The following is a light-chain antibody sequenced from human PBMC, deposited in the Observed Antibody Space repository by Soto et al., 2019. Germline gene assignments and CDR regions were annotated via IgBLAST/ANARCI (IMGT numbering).Light chain of an antibody. CDR2: EVS. J-gene: IGLJ1*01. Sequence: LTQPASVSGCPGQSITISCTGTSSDVGSYNLVSWYQQHPGKAPKLMIYEVSKRPSGVSNRFSGSKSANTASLTISGLQAEDEADYYCCSYAGSSTPYVFGTGTKVTVL. V-gene: IGLV2-23*02. CDR1: SSDVGSYNL. CDR3: CSYAGSSTPYV.